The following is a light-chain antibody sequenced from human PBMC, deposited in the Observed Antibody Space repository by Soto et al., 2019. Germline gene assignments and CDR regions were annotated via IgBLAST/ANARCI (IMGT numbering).Light chain of an antibody. CDR1: LSVSSNY. Sequence: EIVLTQSPGTLSLSPGERATLSCRASLSVSSNYLAWYQQKPGQAPRLPIYGASSRATGIPDRFSGSVSGTDFTLTISRLEPEDFAVYYCQQYGSSPPLTFGGGTKVDIK. CDR2: GAS. CDR3: QQYGSSPPLT. J-gene: IGKJ4*01. V-gene: IGKV3-20*01.